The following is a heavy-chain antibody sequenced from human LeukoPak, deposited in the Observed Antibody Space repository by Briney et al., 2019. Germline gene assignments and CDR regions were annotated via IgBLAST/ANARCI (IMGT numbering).Heavy chain of an antibody. D-gene: IGHD3-16*01. J-gene: IGHJ4*02. CDR2: IFSGGST. CDR1: GGSLSRHY. Sequence: PSETLSLTCNVSGGSLSRHYCSWIRQAPGKGLEWIGFIFSGGSTNYNPSLKSRVSISMDTSQNQFSLKLSSVTAADTAVYYCARGRGPLRVEFGDWGQGALVTVSS. CDR3: ARGRGPLRVEFGD. V-gene: IGHV4-4*09.